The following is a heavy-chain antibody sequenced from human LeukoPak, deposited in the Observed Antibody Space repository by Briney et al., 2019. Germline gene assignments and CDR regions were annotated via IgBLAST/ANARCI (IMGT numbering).Heavy chain of an antibody. CDR2: INPNSGGA. J-gene: IGHJ5*02. Sequence: ASVKVSCKASGYTFTGYYMHWVRQAPGQGLEWMGWINPNSGGANYAQKFQGWVTMTRDTSISTAYMELSRLRSDDTAVYYCARGGGLGYYDSSGPSGWFDPWGQGTLVTVSS. CDR3: ARGGGLGYYDSSGPSGWFDP. V-gene: IGHV1-2*04. D-gene: IGHD3-22*01. CDR1: GYTFTGYY.